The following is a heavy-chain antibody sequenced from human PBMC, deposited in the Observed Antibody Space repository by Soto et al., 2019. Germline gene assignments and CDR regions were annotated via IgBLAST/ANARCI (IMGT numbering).Heavy chain of an antibody. J-gene: IGHJ4*02. Sequence: GGSLRLSCTDSKFASSTSARHWVRQAPGKGLEWVAVTSYDGNGKFYADSVKGRFTISRDNFKNTLSLQMNSLRAEDTAVYYCAREVVRPYFDDWGQGTLVTVSS. CDR1: KFASSTSA. D-gene: IGHD2-2*01. CDR2: TSYDGNGK. CDR3: AREVVRPYFDD. V-gene: IGHV3-30-3*01.